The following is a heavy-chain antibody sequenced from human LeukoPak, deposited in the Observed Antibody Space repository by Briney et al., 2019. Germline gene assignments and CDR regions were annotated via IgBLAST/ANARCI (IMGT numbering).Heavy chain of an antibody. Sequence: GASVKVSCKASGYTFTGYYMHWVRQAPGQGLEWMGWINPNSGGTNYAQKFQGRVTMTRDTSISTAYMELSRLRSDDTAVYYCARSIALAVDYYYYGMDVWGQGTTVTVSS. V-gene: IGHV1-2*02. CDR3: ARSIALAVDYYYYGMDV. J-gene: IGHJ6*02. CDR2: INPNSGGT. CDR1: GYTFTGYY. D-gene: IGHD6-19*01.